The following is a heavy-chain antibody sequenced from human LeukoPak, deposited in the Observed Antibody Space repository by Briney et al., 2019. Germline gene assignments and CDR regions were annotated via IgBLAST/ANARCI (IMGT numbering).Heavy chain of an antibody. V-gene: IGHV3-48*01. D-gene: IGHD3-10*01. CDR3: ARDRGWFGEVLDAFDI. CDR1: GFTFSSYS. Sequence: GGSLRLSCAASGFTFSSYSVNWVRQAPGKGLGWVSYISSSSSTIYYADSVKGRFTISRDNAKNSLYLQMNSLRAEDTAVYYCARDRGWFGEVLDAFDIWGQGTMVTVSS. J-gene: IGHJ3*02. CDR2: ISSSSSTI.